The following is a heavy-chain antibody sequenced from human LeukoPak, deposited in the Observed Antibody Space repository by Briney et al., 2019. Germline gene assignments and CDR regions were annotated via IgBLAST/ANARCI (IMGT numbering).Heavy chain of an antibody. CDR3: ARDGEDSGSYYIPFDY. V-gene: IGHV3-23*01. J-gene: IGHJ4*02. CDR1: GFTFSSYA. CDR2: ISGSGGST. D-gene: IGHD1-26*01. Sequence: GGSLRLSCAASGFTFSSYAMSWVRQAPGKGLEWVSAISGSGGSTYYADSVKGRFTISRDNSKNTLYLQMNSLRAEDTAVYYCARDGEDSGSYYIPFDYWGQGTLVTVSS.